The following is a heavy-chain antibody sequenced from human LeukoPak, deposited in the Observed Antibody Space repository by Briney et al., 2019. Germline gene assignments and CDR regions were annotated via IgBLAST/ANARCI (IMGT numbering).Heavy chain of an antibody. CDR3: ARVGAPGEWWFHAFDI. V-gene: IGHV3-23*01. CDR1: GFTFSSYA. CDR2: ISGSGGRT. Sequence: PGGSLRLSCAASGFTFSSYAMSWVRQAPGKGLEWVSGISGSGGRTYYADSVKGRFTISRDNSKNTLYLQMNSLRAEDTAVYYCARVGAPGEWWFHAFDIWGQGTMVTVSS. J-gene: IGHJ3*02. D-gene: IGHD2-15*01.